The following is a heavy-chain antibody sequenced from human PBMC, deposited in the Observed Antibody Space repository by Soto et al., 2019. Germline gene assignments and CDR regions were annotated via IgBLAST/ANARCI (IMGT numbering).Heavy chain of an antibody. Sequence: GGSLRLSCAASGFTFSSYWMSWVRQAPGKGLEWVANIKQDGSEEYYVDSVKGRFTISRDNAKNSLYLQMNSLRAEDTAVYYCARDTPEGTFWYPSYGMDVWGQRTTVTVSS. CDR3: ARDTPEGTFWYPSYGMDV. J-gene: IGHJ6*02. CDR1: GFTFSSYW. D-gene: IGHD6-13*01. CDR2: IKQDGSEE. V-gene: IGHV3-7*01.